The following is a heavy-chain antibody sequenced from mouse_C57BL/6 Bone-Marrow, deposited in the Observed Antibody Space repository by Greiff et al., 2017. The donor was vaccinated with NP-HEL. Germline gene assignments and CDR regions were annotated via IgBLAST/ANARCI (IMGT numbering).Heavy chain of an antibody. CDR2: FHPYNDDT. J-gene: IGHJ2*01. V-gene: IGHV1-47*01. Sequence: QVQLKESGAELVKPGASVKMSCKASGYTFTTYPIEWMKQNHGKSLEWIGNFHPYNDDTKYNEKFKGKATLTVEKSSSTVYLELSRLTSDDSAVYYCASLHYYGSLYFDYWGQGTTLTVSS. D-gene: IGHD1-1*01. CDR3: ASLHYYGSLYFDY. CDR1: GYTFTTYP.